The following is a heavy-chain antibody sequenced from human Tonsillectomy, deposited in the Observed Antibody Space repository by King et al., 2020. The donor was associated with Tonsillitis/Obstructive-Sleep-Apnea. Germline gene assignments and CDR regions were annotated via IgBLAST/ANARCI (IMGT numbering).Heavy chain of an antibody. CDR1: GFTFSSYA. J-gene: IGHJ4*02. D-gene: IGHD1-26*01. CDR2: ISGSGDST. V-gene: IGHV3-23*04. CDR3: AKSPGWELLPLYFDY. Sequence: VQLVESGGGLVQPGGSLRLSCAASGFTFSSYAMSWVRQAPGKGLEWVSAISGSGDSTYYADSVKGWFTISRDNSKNTLYLQMNSLRAEDTAVYYCAKSPGWELLPLYFDYWGQGTLVTVSS.